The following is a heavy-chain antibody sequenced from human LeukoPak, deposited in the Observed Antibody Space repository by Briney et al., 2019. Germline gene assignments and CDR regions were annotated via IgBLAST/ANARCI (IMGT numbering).Heavy chain of an antibody. CDR1: GFTFSSYA. CDR2: ISGSDDST. D-gene: IGHD6-19*01. CDR3: AKGPYSSGWSYFDY. Sequence: GGSLRLSCAASGFTFSSYAMSWVRQAPGKGLEWVSAISGSDDSTYYADSVKGRFTLSRDNSKNTLYLQMSSLRAEDTAVYYCAKGPYSSGWSYFDYWGQGTLVTVSS. J-gene: IGHJ4*02. V-gene: IGHV3-23*01.